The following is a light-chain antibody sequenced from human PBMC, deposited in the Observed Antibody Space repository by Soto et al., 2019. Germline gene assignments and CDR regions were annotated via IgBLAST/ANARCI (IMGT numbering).Light chain of an antibody. V-gene: IGLV1-47*02. CDR1: RSNIGSDL. Sequence: QSVLTQEPSASGTTGQRVTISCSGSRSNIGSDLVYWYQQLPGAAPRLLIHSSNQRPSGVPDRFSASKSGTSASLAISGLRPEDEGDYYCSSYTTSSTRVFGPGTKVTVL. CDR3: SSYTTSSTRV. CDR2: SSN. J-gene: IGLJ1*01.